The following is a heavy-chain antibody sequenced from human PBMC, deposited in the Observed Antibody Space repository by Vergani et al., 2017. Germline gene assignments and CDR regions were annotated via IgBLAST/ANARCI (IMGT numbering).Heavy chain of an antibody. CDR2: VDPSDSYS. Sequence: EVQLVQSGAEVNKPGESLRISCKGSGSSFTSYWISWVRQMPGTGLEWMGRVDPSDSYSNYSPSFQGPVTISADTSISTAYLQWSSLKASDTAMYYCATRPFRLVSLDAFDIWGQGTMVTVSS. CDR1: GSSFTSYW. J-gene: IGHJ3*02. D-gene: IGHD3-3*01. CDR3: ATRPFRLVSLDAFDI. V-gene: IGHV5-10-1*03.